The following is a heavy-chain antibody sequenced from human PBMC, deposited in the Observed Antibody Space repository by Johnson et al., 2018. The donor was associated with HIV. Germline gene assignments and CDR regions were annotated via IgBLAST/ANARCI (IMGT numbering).Heavy chain of an antibody. V-gene: IGHV3-7*03. Sequence: VQLVESGGGLVEPGGSLRLSCAGSGFTFSDAWMSWVRQAPGKGLEWVANINQYGSEEYYVDSVKGRFTISRDNAKNSMYLQMNTLNAEDTAVYYCASSTVMMTDDAFDIWGQGTVVTVSP. CDR1: GFTFSDAW. D-gene: IGHD4-11*01. CDR2: INQYGSEE. CDR3: ASSTVMMTDDAFDI. J-gene: IGHJ3*02.